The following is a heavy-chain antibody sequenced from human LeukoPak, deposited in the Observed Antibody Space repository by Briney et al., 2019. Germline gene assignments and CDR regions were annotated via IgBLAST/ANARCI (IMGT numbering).Heavy chain of an antibody. D-gene: IGHD2-2*02. CDR2: ISGGGGST. CDR1: GFTFSSYA. V-gene: IGHV3-23*01. J-gene: IGHJ4*02. Sequence: GGSLRLSCAASGFTFSSYAMSWVRQAPGKGLEWGSAISGGGGSTYYADSVKGRFTISRDNSKNTLYLQMNSLRAEDTAVYYCAKWARDCSSTSCYMRYWGQGTLVTVSS. CDR3: AKWARDCSSTSCYMRY.